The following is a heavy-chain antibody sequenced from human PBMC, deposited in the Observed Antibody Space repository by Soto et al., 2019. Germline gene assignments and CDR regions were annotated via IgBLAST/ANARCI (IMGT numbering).Heavy chain of an antibody. D-gene: IGHD3-22*01. CDR2: IYYSGTT. Sequence: LPHTSTGSGGSVRHGDYYGSWIRQPKGKGLEWIGYIYYSGTTYYNPSLKSRVNISLDRSKNQFSLNLNSVTAADTAVYYFAAGPGNSILDYWDQGSL. CDR1: GGSVRHGDYY. CDR3: AAGPGNSILDY. V-gene: IGHV4-30-4*01. J-gene: IGHJ4*02.